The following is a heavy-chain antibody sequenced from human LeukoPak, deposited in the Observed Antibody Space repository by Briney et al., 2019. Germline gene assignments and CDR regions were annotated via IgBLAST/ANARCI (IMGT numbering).Heavy chain of an antibody. CDR1: GFTFSNYA. CDR3: ARDPNGDYVGAFEM. D-gene: IGHD4-17*01. J-gene: IGHJ3*02. V-gene: IGHV3-23*01. CDR2: IRSGGGGT. Sequence: GGSLRLSCAASGFTFSNYAMIWVRQAPGRGLEWVSAIRSGGGGTLYADSVKGCFTISRDNSKNTLFLQMNNMKADDPAAYYWARDPNGDYVGAFEMWGPGTKVTVS.